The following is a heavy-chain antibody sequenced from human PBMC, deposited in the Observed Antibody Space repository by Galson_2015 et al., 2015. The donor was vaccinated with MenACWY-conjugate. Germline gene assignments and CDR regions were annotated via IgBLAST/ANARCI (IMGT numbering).Heavy chain of an antibody. J-gene: IGHJ3*02. CDR1: RFSLRTRGVG. V-gene: IGHV2-5*02. CDR3: ARGNFDILTGYYWFDAFDI. D-gene: IGHD3-9*01. Sequence: PALVRPPGALTLACTFSRFSLRTRGVGVGWIRQPPGKDLEWLALISWDDDKRYSPSLMSRLTITKDTSKNQGVLTMINMDPVDTATYYCARGNFDILTGYYWFDAFDIWGQGTMVTVSS. CDR2: ISWDDDK.